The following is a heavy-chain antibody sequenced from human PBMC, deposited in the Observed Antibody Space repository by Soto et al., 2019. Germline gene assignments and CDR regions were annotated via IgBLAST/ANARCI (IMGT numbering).Heavy chain of an antibody. Sequence: ASVKVSCKASGYTFTGYYMHWVRQAPGQGLEWMGWINPNSGGTNYAQKFQGWVTMTRDTSISTAYMELSRLRSDDTAVYYCASRLGGRIAAADDAFDIWGQGTMVTVSS. CDR1: GYTFTGYY. CDR2: INPNSGGT. J-gene: IGHJ3*02. CDR3: ASRLGGRIAAADDAFDI. V-gene: IGHV1-2*04. D-gene: IGHD6-13*01.